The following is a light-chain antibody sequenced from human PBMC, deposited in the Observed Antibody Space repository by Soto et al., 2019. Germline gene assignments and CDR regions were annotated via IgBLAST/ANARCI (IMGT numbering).Light chain of an antibody. V-gene: IGKV3D-15*01. Sequence: EIVMTQSPATLSVSPGERATLSCRASQSVSSNLAWDQQKPGQAPSLLIYGASTRATGIPARFSGSGSGTEFTLTISSLQSEDFAVYYCQQYNNWPGTFGQGTKVEIK. CDR1: QSVSSN. CDR3: QQYNNWPGT. CDR2: GAS. J-gene: IGKJ1*01.